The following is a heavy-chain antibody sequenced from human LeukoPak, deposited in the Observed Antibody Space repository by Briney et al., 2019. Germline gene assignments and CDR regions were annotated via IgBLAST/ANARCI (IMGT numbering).Heavy chain of an antibody. CDR1: GFTFSSYA. D-gene: IGHD3-3*01. CDR3: ARAVSDFWSGYQLPSYWYFDL. Sequence: GGSLRLSCAASGFTFSSYAMHWVRQAPGKGLEYVSAISSNGGSTYYANSVKGRFTISRDNSKNTLFLKMDSLRAEDMALYYCARAVSDFWSGYQLPSYWYFDLWGRGTLVTVSS. V-gene: IGHV3-64*01. CDR2: ISSNGGST. J-gene: IGHJ2*01.